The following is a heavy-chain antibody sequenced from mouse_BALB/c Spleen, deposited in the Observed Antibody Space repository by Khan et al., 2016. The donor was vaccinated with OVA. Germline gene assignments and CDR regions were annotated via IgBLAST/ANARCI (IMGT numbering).Heavy chain of an antibody. J-gene: IGHJ4*01. CDR2: INTYTGEP. D-gene: IGHD2-3*01. Sequence: QIQLVQSGPELKKPGETVKISCKAFGYTFTTYGMNWVKQAPGKGLKWMGWINTYTGEPTYVDDFKGRFAFSLETSASTAYLQINSLKNEDTATYFCARVGYSGTMDYWGQGTSVTVSS. CDR1: GYTFTTYG. CDR3: ARVGYSGTMDY. V-gene: IGHV9-3-1*01.